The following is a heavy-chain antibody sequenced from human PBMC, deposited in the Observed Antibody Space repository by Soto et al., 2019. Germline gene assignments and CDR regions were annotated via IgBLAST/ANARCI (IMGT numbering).Heavy chain of an antibody. CDR1: GYTFTSYD. CDR3: ARGRHIRPYSGGRLYYFDY. CDR2: MNPNSSNT. Sequence: QVQLVQSGAEVKKPGASVKVSCKASGYTFTSYDINWVRQATGQGLEWMGWMNPNSSNTGYAQKFQGRVTMTRNTSISTADMALSSLRSEDTAVYYCARGRHIRPYSGGRLYYFDYWGQGTLVTVSS. V-gene: IGHV1-8*01. J-gene: IGHJ4*02. D-gene: IGHD1-26*01.